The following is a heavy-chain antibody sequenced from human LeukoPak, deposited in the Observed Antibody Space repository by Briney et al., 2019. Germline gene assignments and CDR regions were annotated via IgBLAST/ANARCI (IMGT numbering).Heavy chain of an antibody. J-gene: IGHJ6*02. CDR1: GGSFSGYY. CDR2: INHSGST. CDR3: AVAVAGPPTPYYYYYGMDV. V-gene: IGHV4-34*01. Sequence: SETLSLTCAVYGGSFSGYYWSWIRQPPGKGLEWIGEINHSGSTNYNPSLKSRVTISVDTSKNQFSLKLSSVTAADTAVYYCAVAVAGPPTPYYYYYGMDVWGQGTTVTLSS. D-gene: IGHD6-19*01.